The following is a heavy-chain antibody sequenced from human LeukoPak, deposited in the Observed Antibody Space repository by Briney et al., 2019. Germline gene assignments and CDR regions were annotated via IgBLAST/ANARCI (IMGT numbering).Heavy chain of an antibody. D-gene: IGHD3-10*01. J-gene: IGHJ4*02. CDR3: AKDHAGSGRAFEY. Sequence: GGSLRLSCATSGFTFKMSGVHWVRQAPDKGLEWVALMSSDGIKSYYADSVKGRFTVSRDTSKDIVYLQMNSLSADDTGIYYCAKDHAGSGRAFEYWGQGTRLSVSS. CDR2: MSSDGIKS. CDR1: GFTFKMSG. V-gene: IGHV3-30*04.